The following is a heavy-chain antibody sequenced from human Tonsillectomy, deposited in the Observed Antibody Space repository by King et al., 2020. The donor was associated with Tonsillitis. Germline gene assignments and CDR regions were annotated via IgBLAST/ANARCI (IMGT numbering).Heavy chain of an antibody. CDR1: GFTFSSHA. J-gene: IGHJ6*02. D-gene: IGHD2-2*01. CDR2: ISSDGSNK. V-gene: IGHV3-30-3*01. Sequence: QLVQSGGGVVQPGRSLRLSCAASGFTFSSHAMHWVRQAPGKGLEWVAVISSDGSNKYYADAVKGRFTISRDNSKNTLYLQMNSLRAEDTALFYCATQKLGYCNRPSCFLGMDVWGQGTTVTVSS. CDR3: ATQKLGYCNRPSCFLGMDV.